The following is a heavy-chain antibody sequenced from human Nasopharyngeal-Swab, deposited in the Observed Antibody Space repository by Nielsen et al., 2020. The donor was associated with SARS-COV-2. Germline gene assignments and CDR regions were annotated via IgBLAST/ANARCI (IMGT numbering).Heavy chain of an antibody. D-gene: IGHD4-17*01. Sequence: WIRQPPGKGLEWVSVIYSGGITYYADSVKGRFTISRDNSKNTLYLQMNSLRAEDTAVYYCARDQYGDYGDYWGQGTLVTVSS. J-gene: IGHJ4*02. CDR3: ARDQYGDYGDY. CDR2: IYSGGIT. V-gene: IGHV3-53*01.